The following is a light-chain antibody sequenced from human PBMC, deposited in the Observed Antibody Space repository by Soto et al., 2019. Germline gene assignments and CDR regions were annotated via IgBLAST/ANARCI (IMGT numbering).Light chain of an antibody. CDR2: KAS. V-gene: IGKV1-5*03. Sequence: DIQMTQSPSTLSASVGDRVTITCRASQSISSWLAWYQQKPGTAPKLLIYKASSLQSGVPSRFSGSGSGTEFTLTISRRQPDDFATDYCQQYSSYPYTLGQGTKLEIK. J-gene: IGKJ2*01. CDR1: QSISSW. CDR3: QQYSSYPYT.